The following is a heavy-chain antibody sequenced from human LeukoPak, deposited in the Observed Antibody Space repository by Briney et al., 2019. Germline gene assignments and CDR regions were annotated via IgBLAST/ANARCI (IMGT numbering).Heavy chain of an antibody. J-gene: IGHJ4*02. CDR3: AKDFPKPITSIAVPGGFDY. V-gene: IGHV3-48*01. CDR1: GFTFSTYT. CDR2: ISSSSSPI. Sequence: GGSLRLSCAASGFTFSTYTMHWVRQAPGKGLEWVSYISSSSSPIYYADSVRGRFTISRDNSKNTLYLQMNSLRAEDTAVYYCAKDFPKPITSIAVPGGFDYWGQGTLVTVSS. D-gene: IGHD6-6*01.